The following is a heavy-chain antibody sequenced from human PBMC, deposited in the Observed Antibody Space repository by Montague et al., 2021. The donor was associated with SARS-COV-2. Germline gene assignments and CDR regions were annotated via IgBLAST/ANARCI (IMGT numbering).Heavy chain of an antibody. V-gene: IGHV4-39*01. D-gene: IGHD3-10*01. CDR1: GGSISSSSNY. CDR2: IYYSGST. J-gene: IGHJ5*02. Sequence: SKTLSLTCTVSGGSISSSSNYWGWIRQPPGKGLEWIGSIYYSGSTYYNSSLKSRVTISVDTSKNQFSLKLNPVTAADTAVYYCARLVWFGELSSENWFDPWGQGTLVTVSS. CDR3: ARLVWFGELSSENWFDP.